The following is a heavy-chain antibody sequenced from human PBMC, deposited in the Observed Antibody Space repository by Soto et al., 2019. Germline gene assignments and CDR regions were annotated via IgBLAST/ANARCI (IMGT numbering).Heavy chain of an antibody. J-gene: IGHJ6*02. V-gene: IGHV1-69*13. CDR1: GGTFSSYA. D-gene: IGHD3-10*01. Sequence: GASVQVSCKASGGTFSSYAISWVRQAPGQGLEWMGGIIPIFGTANYAQKFQGRVTITADESTSTAYMELSSLRSEDTAVYYCARYPRGEQAYYYYGMDVWGQGTTVTVS. CDR2: IIPIFGTA. CDR3: ARYPRGEQAYYYYGMDV.